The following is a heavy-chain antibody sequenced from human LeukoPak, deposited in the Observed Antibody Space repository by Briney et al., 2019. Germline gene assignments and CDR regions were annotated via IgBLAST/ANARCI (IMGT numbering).Heavy chain of an antibody. CDR1: GGSFSGYY. V-gene: IGHV4-34*01. D-gene: IGHD3-9*01. Sequence: SETLSLTCAVYGGSFSGYYWSWIRQPPGKGLEWIGEINHSGGTNYNPSLKSRVTISVDTSKNQFSLKLSSVTAADTAVYYCARYHYDILTGYYKHFDYWGQGTLVTVSS. J-gene: IGHJ4*02. CDR2: INHSGGT. CDR3: ARYHYDILTGYYKHFDY.